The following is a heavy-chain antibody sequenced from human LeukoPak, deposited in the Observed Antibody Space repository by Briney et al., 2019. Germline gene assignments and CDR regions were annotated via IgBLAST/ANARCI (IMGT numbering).Heavy chain of an antibody. D-gene: IGHD6-19*01. CDR1: GFTFDDYG. J-gene: IGHJ6*02. V-gene: IGHV3-20*04. CDR2: INWNGGST. Sequence: SGGSLRLSCAASGFTFDDYGMSWVRQAPGKGLEWVSGINWNGGSTGYADSVKGRFTISRDNAKNSLYLQMNSLRAEDTAVYYCAREGRVLSSGWYGGNYYYGMDVWGQGTTVTVSS. CDR3: AREGRVLSSGWYGGNYYYGMDV.